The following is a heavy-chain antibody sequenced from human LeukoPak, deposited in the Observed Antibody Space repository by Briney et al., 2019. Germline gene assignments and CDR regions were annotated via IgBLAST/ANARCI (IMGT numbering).Heavy chain of an antibody. CDR1: GGTFSSYA. V-gene: IGHV1-69*05. D-gene: IGHD3-16*01. Sequence: SVKVSCKASGGTFSSYAISWVRQAPGQGLEWMGGIIPIFGTANYAQKFQGRVTITTDESTSTAYMELSSLRSEDTAVYYCASPQIRSGLAFDIWGQGTMVTVSS. J-gene: IGHJ3*02. CDR3: ASPQIRSGLAFDI. CDR2: IIPIFGTA.